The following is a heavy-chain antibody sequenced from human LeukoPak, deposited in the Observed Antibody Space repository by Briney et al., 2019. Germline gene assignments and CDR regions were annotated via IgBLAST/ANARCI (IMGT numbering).Heavy chain of an antibody. CDR1: GGSFSGYY. D-gene: IGHD2-2*01. V-gene: IGHV4-34*01. Sequence: PSETLSLTCAVYGGSFSGYYWSWIRQPPGKGLEWIGEINHSGSTNYNPSLKSRVTISVDTSKNQSSLKLSSVTAADTAVYYCARGPSRANPRFDPWGQGTLVTVSS. J-gene: IGHJ5*02. CDR3: ARGPSRANPRFDP. CDR2: INHSGST.